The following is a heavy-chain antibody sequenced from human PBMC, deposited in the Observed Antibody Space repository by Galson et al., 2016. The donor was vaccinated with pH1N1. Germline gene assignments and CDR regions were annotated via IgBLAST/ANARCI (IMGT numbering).Heavy chain of an antibody. V-gene: IGHV4-4*01. J-gene: IGHJ5*02. CDR1: GASFSSRNW. D-gene: IGHD5-24*01. CDR2: IYYSGST. CDR3: AGHRLIRDASMGSRFDP. Sequence: TLSLTCAVSGASFSSRNWWSWVRQAPGKGLEWIGEIYYSGSTNYNPSLKSRATLSVDTSKNQFSLTLTSVSAADTGVYFCAGHRLIRDASMGSRFDPWGQGTLVTVSS.